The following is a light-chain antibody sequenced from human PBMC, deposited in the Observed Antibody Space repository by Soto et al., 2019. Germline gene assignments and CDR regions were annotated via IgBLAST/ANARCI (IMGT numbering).Light chain of an antibody. J-gene: IGKJ2*01. V-gene: IGKV2-28*01. CDR1: QSLLHSDGNIY. CDR2: LVS. CDR3: MQAVEVPYI. Sequence: DIVMTQSPLSLPVTPGESASISCRSSQSLLHSDGNIYLDWYLQKPGQSPQLLIYLVSNRASGVPDRFSGSRLGTDFTLKISRVEAEDVGVYYCMQAVEVPYIFGQGTKLDIK.